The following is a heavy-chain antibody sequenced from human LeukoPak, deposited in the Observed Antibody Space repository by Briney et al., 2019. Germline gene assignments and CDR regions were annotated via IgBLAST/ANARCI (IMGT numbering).Heavy chain of an antibody. D-gene: IGHD3-10*01. CDR1: GGSISSGGYY. CDR3: ARASWGYYGSGSYFRWNYYFDY. V-gene: IGHV4-31*03. J-gene: IGHJ4*02. CDR2: IYYSGST. Sequence: SQTLSLTCTVSGGSISSGGYYWSWIRQHPGKGLEWIGYIYYSGSTYYNPSLKSRVTISVDTSKNQFSLKLSSVTAADTAVYYSARASWGYYGSGSYFRWNYYFDYWGQGTLVTVSS.